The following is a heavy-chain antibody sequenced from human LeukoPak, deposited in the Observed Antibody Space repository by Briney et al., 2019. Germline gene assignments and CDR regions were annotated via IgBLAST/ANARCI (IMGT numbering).Heavy chain of an antibody. CDR1: GFTFTNYE. CDR2: ISGSGGST. V-gene: IGHV3-23*01. CDR3: AKASAMIVVVSKHFDY. J-gene: IGHJ4*02. Sequence: GGSLRLSCAASGFTFTNYEMTWVRQAPGKGLEWVSAISGSGGSTYYADSVKGRFTISRDNSKNTLYLQMNSLRAEDTAVYYCAKASAMIVVVSKHFDYWGQGTLVTVSS. D-gene: IGHD3-22*01.